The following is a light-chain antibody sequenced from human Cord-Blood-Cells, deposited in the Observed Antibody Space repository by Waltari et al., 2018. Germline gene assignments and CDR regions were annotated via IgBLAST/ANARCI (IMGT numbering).Light chain of an antibody. CDR1: QSVSSRY. CDR2: GAS. Sequence: EIVLTQSPGTLSLSPGERATLSCRASQSVSSRYLAWYQQIPGQAPRLLIYGASXRAXGXXXXFSGSGSGTDFTLTISRLEPEDFAVYYCQQYGSSLALTFGGGTKVEIK. J-gene: IGKJ4*01. CDR3: QQYGSSLALT. V-gene: IGKV3-20*01.